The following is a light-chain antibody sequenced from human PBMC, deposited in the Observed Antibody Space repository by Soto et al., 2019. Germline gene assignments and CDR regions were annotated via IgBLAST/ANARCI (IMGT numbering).Light chain of an antibody. CDR3: QQYDNLLT. Sequence: DIQMTQSKSSLSASVGDRVTITCQASQDISNYLNWYQQKPGKAPKLLIYDASNLETGVPSRFSGSGSGTDFTFTISSLQPEDIATYYCQQYDNLLTFGGGSIADIK. V-gene: IGKV1-33*01. CDR1: QDISNY. CDR2: DAS. J-gene: IGKJ4*01.